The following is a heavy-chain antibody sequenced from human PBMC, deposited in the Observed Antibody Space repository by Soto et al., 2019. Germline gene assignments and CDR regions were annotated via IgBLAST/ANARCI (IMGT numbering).Heavy chain of an antibody. CDR3: ASQGWDRFLEWYYGMDV. CDR2: IIPILGIA. Sequence: GASVKVSCKASGGTFSSYTISWVRQAPGQGLEWMGRIIPILGIANYAQKFQGRVTITADKSTSTAYMELSSLRSEDTAVYYCASQGWDRFLEWYYGMDVWGQGTTVTVSS. V-gene: IGHV1-69*02. CDR1: GGTFSSYT. J-gene: IGHJ6*02. D-gene: IGHD3-3*01.